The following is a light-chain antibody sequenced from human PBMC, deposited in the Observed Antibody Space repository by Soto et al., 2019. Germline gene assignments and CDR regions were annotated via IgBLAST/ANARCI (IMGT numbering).Light chain of an antibody. V-gene: IGKV1-6*01. J-gene: IGKJ1*01. CDR1: QGIRND. CDR3: LQDYNYPWT. Sequence: AIQMTQSPSSLSASVGDRVTITCRASQGIRNDLGWYQQKPGKAPKLLIYAASSLQSGVPSRFSGSGSGTDFTLTISSLQPEDFSSYYCLQDYNYPWTFGQGTKVEIK. CDR2: AAS.